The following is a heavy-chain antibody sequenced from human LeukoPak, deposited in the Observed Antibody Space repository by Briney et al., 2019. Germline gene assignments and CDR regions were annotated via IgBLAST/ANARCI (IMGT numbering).Heavy chain of an antibody. CDR2: IIPIFGTA. Sequence: SVKVSCKASGGTFSSYAISWVRQAPGQRLEWMGGIIPIFGTANYAQKFQGRVTITADESTSTAYMELSSLRSEDTAVYYCARGTSLRGYMDVWGKGTTVTVSS. J-gene: IGHJ6*03. D-gene: IGHD2-2*01. V-gene: IGHV1-69*13. CDR3: ARGTSLRGYMDV. CDR1: GGTFSSYA.